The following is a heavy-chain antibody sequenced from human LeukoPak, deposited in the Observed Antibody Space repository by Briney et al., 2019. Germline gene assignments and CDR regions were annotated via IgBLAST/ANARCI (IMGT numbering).Heavy chain of an antibody. CDR2: IYYSGST. D-gene: IGHD3-22*01. V-gene: IGHV4-59*01. J-gene: IGHJ4*02. CDR1: GCSISSYY. CDR3: ATSPYYYDSSGQFDY. Sequence: PSETLSLTCTVSGCSISSYYWSCIRQPPGKGLEWIGYIYYSGSTNYNPSLKSRVTISVDTSKNQFSLKLSSVTAADTAVYYCATSPYYYDSSGQFDYWGQGTLVTVSS.